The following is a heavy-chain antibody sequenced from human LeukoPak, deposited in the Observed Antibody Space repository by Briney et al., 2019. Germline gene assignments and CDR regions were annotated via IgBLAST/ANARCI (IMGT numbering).Heavy chain of an antibody. Sequence: PGGSLRLSCAASGFTFSSYGMSWVRQAPGKGLEWVANIKLDGSEKYYVDSVKGRFTISRDNSKNTLYLQMNSLRAEDTAVYYCAKDRFGCSSTSCYGNDYWGQGTLVTVSS. CDR2: IKLDGSEK. CDR3: AKDRFGCSSTSCYGNDY. D-gene: IGHD2-2*01. CDR1: GFTFSSYG. J-gene: IGHJ4*02. V-gene: IGHV3-7*03.